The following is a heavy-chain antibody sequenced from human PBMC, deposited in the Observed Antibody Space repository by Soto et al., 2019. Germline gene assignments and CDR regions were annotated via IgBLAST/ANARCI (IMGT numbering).Heavy chain of an antibody. Sequence: QVQLVESGGGVVQPGRSLRLSCAASGFTFSSYGMHWVRQAPGKGLEWVAVISYDGSNKYYADSVKGRFTISRDNSKNTLYLQMNSLTAEDTAVYYCAKIPQNTCSGGSCYSSWGQGTLVTVSS. D-gene: IGHD2-15*01. V-gene: IGHV3-30*18. CDR2: ISYDGSNK. J-gene: IGHJ4*02. CDR1: GFTFSSYG. CDR3: AKIPQNTCSGGSCYSS.